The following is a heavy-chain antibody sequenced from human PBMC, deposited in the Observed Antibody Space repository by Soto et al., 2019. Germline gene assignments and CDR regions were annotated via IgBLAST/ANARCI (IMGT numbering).Heavy chain of an antibody. Sequence: SETLSVTCTVSGGFISSYYWSCSRPPPGKGLEWIGYIYYSASTNYSPSLKSRVTISVDTSKNQFSLNLSSVTAADTAVYYCARHLPYCGGDCYSLDYWGQGTLVTVS. J-gene: IGHJ4*02. D-gene: IGHD2-21*02. V-gene: IGHV4-59*08. CDR1: GGFISSYY. CDR2: IYYSAST. CDR3: ARHLPYCGGDCYSLDY.